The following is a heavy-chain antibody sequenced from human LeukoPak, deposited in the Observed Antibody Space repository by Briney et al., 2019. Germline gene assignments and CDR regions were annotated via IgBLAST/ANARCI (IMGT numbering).Heavy chain of an antibody. CDR2: VNPDSGDT. V-gene: IGHV1-2*02. Sequence: RASVRVSCKSSGYKFTAHYIHWIRQAPGQGLEWMGWVNPDSGDTNYTQKYQGRLTLTRDTSVTTVYMELSSLTSDDTAVYYCARVWDASGWSNWFDPWGQGTLVTVSS. CDR1: GYKFTAHY. D-gene: IGHD6-19*01. J-gene: IGHJ5*02. CDR3: ARVWDASGWSNWFDP.